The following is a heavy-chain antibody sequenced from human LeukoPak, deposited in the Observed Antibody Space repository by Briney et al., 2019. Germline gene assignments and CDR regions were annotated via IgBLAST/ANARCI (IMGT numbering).Heavy chain of an antibody. CDR3: ARGNLPRYCSSTSCYRANRYYYYYGMDV. CDR2: INHSGST. J-gene: IGHJ6*02. Sequence: SETLSLTCAVYGGSFSGYYWSWIRQPPGKGLEWIGEINHSGSTNYNPSLKSRVTISVDTSKNQFSLKLSSVTAADTAVYYCARGNLPRYCSSTSCYRANRYYYYYGMDVWGQGTTVTVSS. V-gene: IGHV4-34*01. D-gene: IGHD2-2*02. CDR1: GGSFSGYY.